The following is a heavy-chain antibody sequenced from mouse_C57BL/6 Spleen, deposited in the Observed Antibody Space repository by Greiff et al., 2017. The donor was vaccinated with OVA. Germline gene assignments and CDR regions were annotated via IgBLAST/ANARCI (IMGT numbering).Heavy chain of an antibody. J-gene: IGHJ2*01. V-gene: IGHV7-3*01. CDR1: GFTFTDYY. Sequence: EVMLVESGGGLVQPGGSLSLSCAASGFTFTDYYMSWVRQPPGKALEWLGFIRNKANGYTTEYSASVKGRFTISRDNSQSILYLQMNALRAEDSATYYCARWRYSNYGGGFDYWGQGTTLTVSS. CDR3: ARWRYSNYGGGFDY. D-gene: IGHD2-5*01. CDR2: IRNKANGYTT.